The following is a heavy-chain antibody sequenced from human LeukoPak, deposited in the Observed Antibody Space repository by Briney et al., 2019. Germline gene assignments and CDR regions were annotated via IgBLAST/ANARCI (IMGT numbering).Heavy chain of an antibody. Sequence: PSETLSLTCSVSGGSISAYHWAWIRQPAGKGLEWIWRIYTSGSTAYNPSLKSRVTISVDTSKDQFSLKLASLTAADTAVYYCARGGANYMNYGWFDPWGQGTLVTVSS. J-gene: IGHJ5*02. V-gene: IGHV4-4*07. CDR3: ARGGANYMNYGWFDP. CDR1: GGSISAYH. D-gene: IGHD1-7*01. CDR2: IYTSGST.